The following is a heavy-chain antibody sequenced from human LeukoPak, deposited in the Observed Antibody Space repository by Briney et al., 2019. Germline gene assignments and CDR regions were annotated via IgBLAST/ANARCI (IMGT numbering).Heavy chain of an antibody. CDR2: IYSGGST. CDR3: ARAISPGIAVAGYLY. Sequence: GGSLRLSCAASGFTVSINYMSWVRPAPGEGLGWVSVIYSGGSTYYADSVKGRFTIPRDNSKNTLYLQMNSRRAEDTAVYYCARAISPGIAVAGYLYWGQGTLVTVSS. J-gene: IGHJ4*02. V-gene: IGHV3-66*01. CDR1: GFTVSINY. D-gene: IGHD6-19*01.